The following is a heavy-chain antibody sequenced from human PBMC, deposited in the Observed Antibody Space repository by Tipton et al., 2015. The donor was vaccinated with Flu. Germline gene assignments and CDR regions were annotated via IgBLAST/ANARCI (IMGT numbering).Heavy chain of an antibody. D-gene: IGHD2-15*01. CDR1: GGSISSGGYY. J-gene: IGHJ5*02. Sequence: TLSLTCTVSGGSISSGGYYWSWIRQHPGKGLEWIGYIYYSGSTYYNPSLKSRVTISVDTSKNQFSLKLSSVTAADTAVYYCARAADYCRGGGFYSGGWFGPWGQGTLVTVSS. CDR3: ARAADYCRGGGFYSGGWFGP. V-gene: IGHV4-31*03. CDR2: IYYSGST.